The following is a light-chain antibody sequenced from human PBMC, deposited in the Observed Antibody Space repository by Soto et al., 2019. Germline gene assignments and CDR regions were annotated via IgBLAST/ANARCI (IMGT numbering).Light chain of an antibody. CDR2: GAY. V-gene: IGKV3-20*01. Sequence: IVLTQSPGTLSLSPGERATLSCRASQSVSSRLAWYQRKPGQAPSLLISGAYFRAPGTQDRFSGSGSGTDFTLTISRLEPEDFAVYHCQQYSSSPLTFGGGTKVDIK. CDR3: QQYSSSPLT. CDR1: QSVSSR. J-gene: IGKJ4*01.